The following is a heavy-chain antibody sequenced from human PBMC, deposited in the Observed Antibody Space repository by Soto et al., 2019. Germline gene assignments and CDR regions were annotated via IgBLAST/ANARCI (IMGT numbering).Heavy chain of an antibody. J-gene: IGHJ4*02. D-gene: IGHD1-7*01. V-gene: IGHV3-21*01. Sequence: PGGSLRLSCAASGFTFSSYSMNWVRQAPGKGLEWVSSISSSSSYIYYADTVKGRFTISRDNAKNSLYLQMNSLRAEDTAVYYCARDRPNGMELVPNDYWGQGTLVTVSS. CDR3: ARDRPNGMELVPNDY. CDR2: ISSSSSYI. CDR1: GFTFSSYS.